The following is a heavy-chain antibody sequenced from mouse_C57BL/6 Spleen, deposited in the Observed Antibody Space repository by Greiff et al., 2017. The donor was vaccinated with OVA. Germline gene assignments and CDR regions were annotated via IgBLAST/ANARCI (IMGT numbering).Heavy chain of an antibody. CDR1: GYTFTSYG. CDR2: IYPRSGNT. D-gene: IGHD1-1*01. J-gene: IGHJ4*01. CDR3: ARGDYYGSSYEYYYAMDY. V-gene: IGHV1-81*01. Sequence: VMLVESGAELARPGASVKLSCKASGYTFTSYGISWVKQRTGQGLEWIGEIYPRSGNTYYNEKFKGKATLTADKSSSTAYMELRSLTSEDSAVYFCARGDYYGSSYEYYYAMDYWGQGTSVTVSS.